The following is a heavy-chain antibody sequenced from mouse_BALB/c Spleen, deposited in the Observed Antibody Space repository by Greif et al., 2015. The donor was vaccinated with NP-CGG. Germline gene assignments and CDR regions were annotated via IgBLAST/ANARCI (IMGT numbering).Heavy chain of an antibody. CDR1: GYTFPDYY. J-gene: IGHJ4*01. CDR2: IYPGSGNT. Sequence: VQLQESGPELVKPGASVKISCKACGYTFPDYYINWVKQKPGQGLEWIGWIYPGSGNTKYNEKFEGKATLTVDTSSSTAYMQLSSLTSEDTTVYFCARRTGTEAMDYWRQGTSVTVSS. V-gene: IGHV1-84*02. CDR3: ARRTGTEAMDY. D-gene: IGHD4-1*01.